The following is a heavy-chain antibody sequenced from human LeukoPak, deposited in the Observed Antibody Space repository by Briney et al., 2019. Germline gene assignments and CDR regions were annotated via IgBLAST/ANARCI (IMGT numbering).Heavy chain of an antibody. CDR1: GYTLTELS. Sequence: ASVTVSCKVSGYTLTELSMHWVRQAPGKGLEWMGGFDPEDGETIYAQKFQGRVTMTEDTSTDTAYMELSSLRSEDTAVYYCATAFNSGYDFFSIARDWFDPWGQGTLVTVSS. V-gene: IGHV1-24*01. D-gene: IGHD5-12*01. CDR3: ATAFNSGYDFFSIARDWFDP. CDR2: FDPEDGET. J-gene: IGHJ5*02.